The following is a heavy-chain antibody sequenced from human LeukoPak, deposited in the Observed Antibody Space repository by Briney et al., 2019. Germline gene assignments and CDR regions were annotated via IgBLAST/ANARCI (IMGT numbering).Heavy chain of an antibody. Sequence: KPGGSLRLSCAASGFTFSSYSMNWVRQAPGKGLEWVSSISSSSYIYYADSVKGRFTISRDNAKNSLYLQMNSLRAEDTAVYYCARDPGASHRYGIDVWGQGTTVTVSS. D-gene: IGHD3-10*01. V-gene: IGHV3-21*01. CDR1: GFTFSSYS. CDR2: ISSSSYI. J-gene: IGHJ6*02. CDR3: ARDPGASHRYGIDV.